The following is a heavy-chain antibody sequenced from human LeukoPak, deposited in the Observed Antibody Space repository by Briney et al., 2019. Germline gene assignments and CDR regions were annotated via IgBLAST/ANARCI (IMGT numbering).Heavy chain of an antibody. CDR1: GFTFSSYW. CDR2: IKQDGSEK. D-gene: IGHD4-17*01. Sequence: PGGSLRLSCAASGFTFSSYWMNWVRQAPGKGLEWVANIKQDGSEKYYVDSVKGRLTISRDNAKNSLYLQMNSLRAEDTAVYYCARDQYATVTPNWFDPWGQGTLVTVSS. V-gene: IGHV3-7*03. CDR3: ARDQYATVTPNWFDP. J-gene: IGHJ5*02.